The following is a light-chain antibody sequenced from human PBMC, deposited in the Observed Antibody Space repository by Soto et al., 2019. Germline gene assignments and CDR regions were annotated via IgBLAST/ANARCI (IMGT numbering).Light chain of an antibody. V-gene: IGLV1-40*01. CDR3: QSYDSSLSGVV. CDR2: VNS. J-gene: IGLJ2*01. CDR1: SSNIGAGCN. Sequence: QSVLTQPPSVSGAPGQRVTISCTGSSSNIGAGCNVHWYQQLPGTAPKLLIYVNSNRPSGVPDRFSGSKSGTSASLAITGLQAEDEADYYCQSYDSSLSGVVFGGGTNDRP.